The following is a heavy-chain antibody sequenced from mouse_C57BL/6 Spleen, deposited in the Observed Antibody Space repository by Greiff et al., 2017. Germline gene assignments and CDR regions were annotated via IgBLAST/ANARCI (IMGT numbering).Heavy chain of an antibody. CDR3: ARRGLYDGYYPDY. Sequence: VQLQQPGAELVKPGASVKLSCKASGYTFTSYWMQWVKQRPGQGLEWIGEIDPSDSYTNYNQKFKGKATLTVDTSSSTAYMQLSSLTSEASAVYYCARRGLYDGYYPDYWGQGTTLTVSS. CDR1: GYTFTSYW. J-gene: IGHJ2*01. V-gene: IGHV1-50*01. CDR2: IDPSDSYT. D-gene: IGHD2-3*01.